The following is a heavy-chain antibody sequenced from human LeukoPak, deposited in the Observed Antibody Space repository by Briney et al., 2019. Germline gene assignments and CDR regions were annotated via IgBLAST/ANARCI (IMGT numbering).Heavy chain of an antibody. J-gene: IGHJ6*02. Sequence: GASAKVSCKASGYTFTSYDINWVRQATGQGLEWMGWMNPNSGNTGYARKFQGRVTMTRNTSISTAYMELSSLRSEDTAVYYCARENSSGCCAYYYYGMDVWGQGTTVTVSS. CDR2: MNPNSGNT. D-gene: IGHD6-19*01. CDR1: GYTFTSYD. V-gene: IGHV1-8*01. CDR3: ARENSSGCCAYYYYGMDV.